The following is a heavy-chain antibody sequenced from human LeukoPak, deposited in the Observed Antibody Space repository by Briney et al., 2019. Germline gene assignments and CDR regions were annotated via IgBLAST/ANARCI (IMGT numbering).Heavy chain of an antibody. CDR3: ARGAGTIFGEYYYYMDV. J-gene: IGHJ6*03. CDR1: GLSVSSYY. V-gene: IGHV3-21*01. D-gene: IGHD3-3*01. CDR2: ISSSGSYI. Sequence: GGSLRLSCAASGLSVSSYYMNWVRQAPGKGLEWVSSISSSGSYIYYADSVKGRFTISRDNAKNSLYLQMNSLRADDTAVYHCARGAGTIFGEYYYYMDVWGKGTAVTVSS.